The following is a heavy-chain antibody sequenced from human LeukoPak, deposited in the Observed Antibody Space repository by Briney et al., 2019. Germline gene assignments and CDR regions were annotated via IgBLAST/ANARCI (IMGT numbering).Heavy chain of an antibody. CDR1: GFTFSSYA. CDR3: AKDRFNSRLVFDY. V-gene: IGHV3-23*01. Sequence: PGGSLRLSCAASGFTFSSYAMGWVRQAPRKGLEWVSAISGSGGSTYYADSVKGRFTISRDNSKNTLYLQMNSLRAEDTAVYYCAKDRFNSRLVFDYWGQGTLVTVSS. J-gene: IGHJ4*02. D-gene: IGHD6-13*01. CDR2: ISGSGGST.